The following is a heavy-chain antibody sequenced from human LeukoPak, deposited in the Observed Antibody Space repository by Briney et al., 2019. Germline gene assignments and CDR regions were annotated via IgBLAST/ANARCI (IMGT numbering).Heavy chain of an antibody. CDR1: GGSISSYY. V-gene: IGHV4-59*01. CDR3: ARGIRYYGPWYYYYGMDV. Sequence: SETLSLTCTVSGGSISSYYWSWIRQPPGKGLEWIGYIYYSGSTNYNPSLKSRATISVDTSKNQFSLKLSSVTAADTAVYYCARGIRYYGPWYYYYGMDVWGQGTTVTVSS. CDR2: IYYSGST. D-gene: IGHD3-10*01. J-gene: IGHJ6*02.